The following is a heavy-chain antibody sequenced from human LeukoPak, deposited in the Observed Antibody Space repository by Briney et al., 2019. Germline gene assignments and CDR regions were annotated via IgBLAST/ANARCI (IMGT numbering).Heavy chain of an antibody. CDR3: ARSVLLWFGERNYYMDV. J-gene: IGHJ6*03. CDR2: ISSSSSYI. CDR1: GFTFSSYS. V-gene: IGHV3-21*01. D-gene: IGHD3-10*01. Sequence: GGSLRLSCVASGFTFSSYSMNWVRQAPGKGLEWVSSISSSSSYIYYADSVKGRFTISRDNAKNSLYLRMNSLRAEDTAVYYCARSVLLWFGERNYYMDVWGKGTTVTVSS.